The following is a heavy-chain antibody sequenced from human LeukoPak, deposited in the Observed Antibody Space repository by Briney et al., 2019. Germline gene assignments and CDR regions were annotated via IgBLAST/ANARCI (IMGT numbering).Heavy chain of an antibody. D-gene: IGHD2-15*01. CDR1: GGSVSDYY. Sequence: SETLSLTCTISGGSVSDYYWSWIRQSPGKGLEWIGYIYYTGSTTYNPSLKSRVTMSVDTSKNQFSLKLSSVTAADTAVYYCARDFPVVVAASGTLHWFDPWGQGTLVTVSS. V-gene: IGHV4-59*02. CDR2: IYYTGST. J-gene: IGHJ5*02. CDR3: ARDFPVVVAASGTLHWFDP.